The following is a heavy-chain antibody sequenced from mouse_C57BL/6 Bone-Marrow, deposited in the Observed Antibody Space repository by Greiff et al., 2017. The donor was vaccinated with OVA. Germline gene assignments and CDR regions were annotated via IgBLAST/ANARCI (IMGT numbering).Heavy chain of an antibody. Sequence: QVQLQQSGAELVRPGASVTLSCKASGYTFTDYEMHWVKQTPVHGLEWIGAIDTETGGTAYNQKFKGKAILTADKSSSTADMELRSLTSEVSSVYYCTRGYSNYYAMDYWGQGTSVTVSS. J-gene: IGHJ4*01. CDR1: GYTFTDYE. CDR3: TRGYSNYYAMDY. CDR2: IDTETGGT. D-gene: IGHD2-5*01. V-gene: IGHV1-15*01.